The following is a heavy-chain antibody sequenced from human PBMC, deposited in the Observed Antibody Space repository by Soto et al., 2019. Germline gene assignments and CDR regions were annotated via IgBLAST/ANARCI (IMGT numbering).Heavy chain of an antibody. J-gene: IGHJ4*02. CDR1: GGSISSGGYY. V-gene: IGHV4-31*03. Sequence: PSETLSLTCTVSGGSISSGGYYWSWIRQHPGKGLEWIGYIYYSGSTYYNPSLKSRVTISVDTSKNQFSLRLSSVTDADTAVYYCARATGTLRSRNCDYWGQGSLVTVSS. CDR3: ARATGTLRSRNCDY. D-gene: IGHD1-1*01. CDR2: IYYSGST.